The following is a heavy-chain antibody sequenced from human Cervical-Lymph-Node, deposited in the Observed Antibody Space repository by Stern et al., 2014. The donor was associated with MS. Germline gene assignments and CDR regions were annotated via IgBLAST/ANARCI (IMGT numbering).Heavy chain of an antibody. J-gene: IGHJ4*02. Sequence: EEQLVESGAEVRKPGESLRISCEVSGYRFTNNWIGWVRQVPGKGLEWMGIIYPGDSEPRYSPSFQGQVTILVDKSNSITYLQWSSLKASDTAIYYCARRGHGYMGIDYWGQGTLVTVSS. V-gene: IGHV5-51*03. CDR2: IYPGDSEP. D-gene: IGHD1-1*01. CDR1: GYRFTNNW. CDR3: ARRGHGYMGIDY.